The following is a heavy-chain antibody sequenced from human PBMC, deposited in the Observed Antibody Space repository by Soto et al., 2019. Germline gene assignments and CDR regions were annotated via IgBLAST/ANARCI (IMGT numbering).Heavy chain of an antibody. J-gene: IGHJ4*02. CDR3: SRNPGDY. CDR2: MSPKSGKT. Sequence: QVQLVQSGAEVKKPGASVKVSCKTSGYTFINYDINWVRQAPGKGLEWMGLMSPKSGKTGYAQKFQGRVSMTRDTSTSTANMELNSLRSEDTATYYCSRNPGDYWGQGTLGTVSS. CDR1: GYTFINYD. V-gene: IGHV1-8*01.